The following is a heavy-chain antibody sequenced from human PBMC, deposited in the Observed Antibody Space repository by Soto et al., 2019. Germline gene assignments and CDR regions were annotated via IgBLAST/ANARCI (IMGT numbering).Heavy chain of an antibody. Sequence: QVQLVQSGGGVVQPGRTLRLSCAAAGFSLTAFGMQWVRQPPGKGLQWVARLTHDGGNAFYADSVKGRFTVSRDTSKNTLYLQMNSLRPEDTAIYYCASIADYWGQGTLVTVSS. J-gene: IGHJ4*02. V-gene: IGHV3-30*05. D-gene: IGHD2-21*01. CDR3: ASIADY. CDR1: GFSLTAFG. CDR2: LTHDGGNA.